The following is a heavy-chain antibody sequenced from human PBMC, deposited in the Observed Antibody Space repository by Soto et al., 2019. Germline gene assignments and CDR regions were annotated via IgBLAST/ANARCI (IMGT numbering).Heavy chain of an antibody. CDR3: ASLFANIFAPRPFDY. V-gene: IGHV3-74*01. CDR2: IKSDGTTT. CDR1: GFAFTSYW. J-gene: IGHJ4*02. Sequence: EVLLVESGGGLVQPGGSLRLSCEASGFAFTSYWMHWVRQAPGKGLVWVSGIKSDGTTTTYADSVKGRFTISRDNAKNKLYLQMNSLSAEDTAVYYCASLFANIFAPRPFDYWGQGTQVTVSS. D-gene: IGHD6-6*01.